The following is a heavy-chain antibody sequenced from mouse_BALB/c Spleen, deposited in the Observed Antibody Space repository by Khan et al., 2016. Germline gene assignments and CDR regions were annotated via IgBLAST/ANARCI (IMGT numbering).Heavy chain of an antibody. CDR1: GFDFSRYW. J-gene: IGHJ4*01. Sequence: EVKLLESGGGLVQPGGSLKLSCAASGFDFSRYWMSWVRQAPGKGLEWIGEINPDSSTINYMPSLKDKFIISRDNSKNTLYLQMSKVRSEDTALYYCARRGYDYSMDYWGQGTSVTVSS. CDR2: INPDSSTI. V-gene: IGHV4-1*02. CDR3: ARRGYDYSMDY. D-gene: IGHD1-1*01.